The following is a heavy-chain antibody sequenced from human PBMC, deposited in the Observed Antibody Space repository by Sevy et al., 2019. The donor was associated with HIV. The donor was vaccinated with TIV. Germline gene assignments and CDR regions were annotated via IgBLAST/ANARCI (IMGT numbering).Heavy chain of an antibody. D-gene: IGHD6-13*01. J-gene: IGHJ4*02. Sequence: GESLKISCAASGFTLNSYWMSWVRQAPGKGLEWVANINQDGSVKYYVDSVKGRFTISRDNARNSLYLRMNSLRAEDTALYYCVRAIVAAGSFWGQGTLVTVSS. V-gene: IGHV3-7*01. CDR1: GFTLNSYW. CDR2: INQDGSVK. CDR3: VRAIVAAGSF.